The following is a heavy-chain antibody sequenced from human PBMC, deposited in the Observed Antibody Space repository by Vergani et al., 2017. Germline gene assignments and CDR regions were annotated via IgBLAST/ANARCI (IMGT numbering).Heavy chain of an antibody. CDR1: GFTLSNYD. V-gene: IGHV3-30*02. CDR3: AKHFRGWGIDY. J-gene: IGHJ4*02. Sequence: QVQLVESGGGVVQRGGSLRLSCATSGFTLSNYDMQWIRQGPGKGLEFVAFIQFDGSNQYYGDSVKGRFTLTRDFSKNTLYLQMNSLRTDDTATYYCAKHFRGWGIDYGGQGTQVIVS. CDR2: IQFDGSNQ. D-gene: IGHD3-16*01.